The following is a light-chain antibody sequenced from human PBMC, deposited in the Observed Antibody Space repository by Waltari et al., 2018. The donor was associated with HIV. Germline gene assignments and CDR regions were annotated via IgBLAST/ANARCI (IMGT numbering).Light chain of an antibody. Sequence: DIQMTQSPPSLSASVGDRLTITCRARLSTSSWLAWFQQKPGKAPKSLIYAASSLESGVPSRFSGSGSGTDFILTISSLQPEDFASYYCQQDHAYPHTFGGGTRVEIK. CDR3: QQDHAYPHT. CDR1: LSTSSW. CDR2: AAS. J-gene: IGKJ4*01. V-gene: IGKV1D-16*01.